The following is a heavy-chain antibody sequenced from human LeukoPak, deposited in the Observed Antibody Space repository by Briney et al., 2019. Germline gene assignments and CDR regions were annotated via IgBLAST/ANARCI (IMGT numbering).Heavy chain of an antibody. J-gene: IGHJ3*01. D-gene: IGHD2-21*02. Sequence: PGGSLRLSCEGSGFTFSQAWMSWVRQAPGKGLEWVGRVKSYPGGMATDYAAPVKGRFTISRDDPKNTLFLQMNSLKTEDTAVYYCTTDDYYSNTPFDLDSFDFWGQGTMVTVSS. CDR3: TTDDYYSNTPFDLDSFDF. V-gene: IGHV3-15*01. CDR2: VKSYPGGMAT. CDR1: GFTFSQAW.